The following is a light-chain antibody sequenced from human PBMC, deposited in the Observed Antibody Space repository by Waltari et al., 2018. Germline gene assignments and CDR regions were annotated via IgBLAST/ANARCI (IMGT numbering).Light chain of an antibody. Sequence: EIVLTQSPGTLSLSLGERATVSYRASQSVSRALAWYQQKPGQAPRLLIYGASTRATGVPDRCSGSGSGTDFSLTISRLEPDDFAVYYCQHYLRLPVTFGQGTTVEI. CDR1: QSVSRA. CDR2: GAS. CDR3: QHYLRLPVT. J-gene: IGKJ1*01. V-gene: IGKV3-20*01.